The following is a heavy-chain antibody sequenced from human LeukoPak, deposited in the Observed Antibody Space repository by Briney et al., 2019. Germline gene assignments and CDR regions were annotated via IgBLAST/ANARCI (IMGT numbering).Heavy chain of an antibody. J-gene: IGHJ4*02. Sequence: GGSLRLSCAASGFTFDDYAMHWVRQAPGKGLEWVSGISWNSGSIGYADSVKGRFTISRDNAKNSLYLQMNSLRAEDTALYYCAKDMYGSGSYPSFDYWGQGTLVTVSS. CDR3: AKDMYGSGSYPSFDY. CDR1: GFTFDDYA. V-gene: IGHV3-9*01. D-gene: IGHD3-10*01. CDR2: ISWNSGSI.